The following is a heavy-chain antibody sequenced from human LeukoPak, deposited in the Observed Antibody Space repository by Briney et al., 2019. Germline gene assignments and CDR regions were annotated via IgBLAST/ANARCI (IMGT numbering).Heavy chain of an antibody. CDR1: GGSFSGYY. V-gene: IGHV4-34*01. D-gene: IGHD6-19*01. J-gene: IGHJ4*02. CDR2: INHSGST. CDR3: ARDSSWLVRYYFDY. Sequence: SETLPLTCAVYGGSFSGYYWSWIRQPPGKGLEWIGEINHSGSTNYNPSLKSRVTISVDTSKNQFSLKLSSVTAADTAVYYCARDSSWLVRYYFDYWGQGTLVTVSS.